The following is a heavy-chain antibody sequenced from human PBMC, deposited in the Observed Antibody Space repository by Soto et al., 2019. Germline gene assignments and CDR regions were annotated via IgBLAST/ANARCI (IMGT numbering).Heavy chain of an antibody. J-gene: IGHJ4*02. CDR1: GFTFRNYA. CDR3: AKDQYGSSSWHLDFDF. V-gene: IGHV3-23*01. CDR2: ISGDGGTT. Sequence: EVQLLESGGGLVQPGGSLRLSCAASGFTFRNYAMSWVRQAPGKGLEWVSAISGDGGTTYYADTVKGRFTISRDNSKNTLYRQLNSLRAEDTASYYCAKDQYGSSSWHLDFDFWGQGTLVTVSP. D-gene: IGHD6-13*01.